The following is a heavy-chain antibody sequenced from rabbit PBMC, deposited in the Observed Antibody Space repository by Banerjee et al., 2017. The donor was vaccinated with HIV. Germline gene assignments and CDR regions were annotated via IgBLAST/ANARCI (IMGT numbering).Heavy chain of an antibody. CDR2: IDAGNSGNT. D-gene: IGHD4-1*01. J-gene: IGHJ2*01. CDR3: ARNIKSGWVQWGAFDP. CDR1: GLDFSSSYW. Sequence: QSLVEYGGDLVQPEGSLTLTCKASGLDFSSSYWMNWVRQAPGKGLEWIGNIDAGNSGNTNYASWAKGRFTVSKTSSTTVTLQMTSLTAADTATYFCARNIKSGWVQWGAFDPWGQGTLVTVS. V-gene: IGHV1S40*01.